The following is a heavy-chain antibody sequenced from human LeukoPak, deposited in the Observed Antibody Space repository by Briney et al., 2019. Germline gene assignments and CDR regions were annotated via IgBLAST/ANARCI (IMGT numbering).Heavy chain of an antibody. D-gene: IGHD1-1*01. V-gene: IGHV3-66*01. CDR2: IYSGGST. CDR3: AKRANWNDGTFDY. CDR1: GFTVSSNY. Sequence: GSLRLSCSASGFTVSSNYMSWVRQAPGKGLEWVSVIYSGGSTYYADSVKGRFTISRDNSKNTLYLQMNSLRAEDTAVYYCAKRANWNDGTFDYWGQGTLVTVSS. J-gene: IGHJ4*02.